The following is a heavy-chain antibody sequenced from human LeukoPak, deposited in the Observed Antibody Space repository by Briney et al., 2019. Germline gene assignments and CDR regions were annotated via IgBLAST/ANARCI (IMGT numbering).Heavy chain of an antibody. V-gene: IGHV3-23*01. Sequence: PGGSLRLSCAASGFTFSSYAMSWVRQAPGKGLEWVSAISGSGGSTYYADSVRGRFTISRDNSKNTLYLQMNSLRAEDTAVYYCAKEPRSAGKNYYDSSGYTNWGQGTLVTVSS. CDR3: AKEPRSAGKNYYDSSGYTN. CDR1: GFTFSSYA. CDR2: ISGSGGST. D-gene: IGHD3-22*01. J-gene: IGHJ4*02.